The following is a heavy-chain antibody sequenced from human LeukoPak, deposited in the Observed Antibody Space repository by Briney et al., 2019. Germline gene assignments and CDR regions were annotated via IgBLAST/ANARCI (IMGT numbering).Heavy chain of an antibody. D-gene: IGHD3-22*01. J-gene: IGHJ4*02. V-gene: IGHV1-69*13. CDR3: ATRRDSSPHFDY. CDR2: IIPIFGTA. Sequence: ASVKVSCKASGYTFTGYYMHWVRQAPGQGLEWMGGIIPIFGTANYAQKFQGRVTITADESTSTAYMELSSLRSEDTAVYYCATRRDSSPHFDYWGQGTLVTVSS. CDR1: GYTFTGYY.